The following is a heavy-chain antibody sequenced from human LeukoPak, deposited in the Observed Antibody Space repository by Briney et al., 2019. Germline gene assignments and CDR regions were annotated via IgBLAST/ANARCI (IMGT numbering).Heavy chain of an antibody. J-gene: IGHJ4*02. Sequence: GGSLRLSCAASGFTVSSNYMSWVRQAPGKGLEWVSFIHSGGSTHYADSVKGRFTISRDNSKNTLYLQMNSLRAEDTAVYYCARPGGYYGSGSYLDYWGQGTLVTVSS. CDR1: GFTVSSNY. CDR2: IHSGGST. CDR3: ARPGGYYGSGSYLDY. V-gene: IGHV3-53*01. D-gene: IGHD3-10*01.